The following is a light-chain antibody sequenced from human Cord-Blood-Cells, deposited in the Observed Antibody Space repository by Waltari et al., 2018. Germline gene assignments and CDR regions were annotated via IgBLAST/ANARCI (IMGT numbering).Light chain of an antibody. CDR2: AAS. CDR3: QPANIFPRT. J-gene: IGKJ1*01. V-gene: IGKV1-12*01. Sequence: EIQMTQSPSSVSASVGDRVTIHCRASQGISSWLAWYQQKPGKAPKYLIYAASSLQSGVPYRFSGSGSWTAFTLTISSLQPEDFATYYCQPANIFPRTFGQGTKVEIK. CDR1: QGISSW.